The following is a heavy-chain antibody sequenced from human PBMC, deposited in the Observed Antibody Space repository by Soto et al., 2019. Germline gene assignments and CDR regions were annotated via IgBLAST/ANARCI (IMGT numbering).Heavy chain of an antibody. CDR3: AAENVGYNYGSYFDY. D-gene: IGHD3-10*01. CDR2: IVVARGNT. V-gene: IGHV1-58*01. J-gene: IGHJ4*02. Sequence: QMYLVQSGPEVKKPGTSVKVSCKASGFSFSTSAVQWVRQARGQRLEWMGWIVVARGNTNYAQKFQERVTITRDMSKSTAYMELSSLRSEDTAMYYCAAENVGYNYGSYFDYWGQGTLVSVSS. CDR1: GFSFSTSA.